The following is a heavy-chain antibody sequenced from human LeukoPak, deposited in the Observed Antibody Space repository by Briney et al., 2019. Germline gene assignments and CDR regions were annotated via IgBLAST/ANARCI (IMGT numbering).Heavy chain of an antibody. D-gene: IGHD3-10*01. Sequence: GGSLRLSCAASGFTFSSFAMSWVGQAPGKGLEWVSAISGSGGSTYYADSVKGRFTISRDNSKNPLYLQMNSLRAEDTAVYYCAKNMVRGVIMSSSFDYWGQGTLVTVSS. J-gene: IGHJ4*02. CDR3: AKNMVRGVIMSSSFDY. CDR2: ISGSGGST. CDR1: GFTFSSFA. V-gene: IGHV3-23*01.